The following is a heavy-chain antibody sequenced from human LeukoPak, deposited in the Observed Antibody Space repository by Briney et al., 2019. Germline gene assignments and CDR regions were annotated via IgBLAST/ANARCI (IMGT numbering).Heavy chain of an antibody. V-gene: IGHV4-61*02. D-gene: IGHD1-26*01. CDR3: ARLWGGSYKLRSDPRFDAFDI. J-gene: IGHJ3*02. Sequence: PSQTLSLTCTVSGGSISSGSYYWSWIRQPAGKGLEWIGRIYTSGSTNYNPSLKSRVTISVDTSKNQFSLKLSSVTAADTAVYYCARLWGGSYKLRSDPRFDAFDIWGQGTMVTVSS. CDR1: GGSISSGSYY. CDR2: IYTSGST.